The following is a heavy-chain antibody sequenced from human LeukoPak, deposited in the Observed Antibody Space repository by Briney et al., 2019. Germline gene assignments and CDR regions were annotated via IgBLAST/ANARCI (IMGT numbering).Heavy chain of an antibody. CDR3: ARDPEAMTTVRYFDY. V-gene: IGHV1-69*13. J-gene: IGHJ4*02. Sequence: SVKVSCKASGGTFSSYAISWVRLAPGQGHEWMGGIIPIFGTANYAQKFQGRVTITADESTSTAYMELSSLRSEDTAVYYCARDPEAMTTVRYFDYWGQGTLVTVSS. CDR2: IIPIFGTA. CDR1: GGTFSSYA. D-gene: IGHD4-11*01.